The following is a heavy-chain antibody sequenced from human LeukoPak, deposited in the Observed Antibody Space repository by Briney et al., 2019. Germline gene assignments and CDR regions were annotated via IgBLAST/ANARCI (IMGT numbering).Heavy chain of an antibody. Sequence: PGRSLRLSCAASGFTFDDYAMHWVRQAPGKGLEWVSGISWNSGSIGYADSVKGRFTISRDNAKNSLYLQMNSLRAEDTALYYCAKGSGYYYYYYYMDVWGKGTTVTISS. V-gene: IGHV3-9*01. CDR2: ISWNSGSI. J-gene: IGHJ6*03. CDR1: GFTFDDYA. CDR3: AKGSGYYYYYYYMDV. D-gene: IGHD3-22*01.